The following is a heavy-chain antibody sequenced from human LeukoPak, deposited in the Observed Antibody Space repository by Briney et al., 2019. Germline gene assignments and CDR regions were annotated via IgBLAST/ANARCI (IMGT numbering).Heavy chain of an antibody. CDR3: ARLTGTRKYYFDY. J-gene: IGHJ4*02. CDR2: ISSSSSYI. Sequence: ETLSLTCTVSGGSISNNYWSWIRQPPGKGLEWVSSISSSSSYIYYADSVKGRFTISRDNAKNSLYLQMNSLRAEDTAVYYCARLTGTRKYYFDYWGQGTLVTVSS. D-gene: IGHD1-20*01. CDR1: GGSISNNY. V-gene: IGHV3-21*01.